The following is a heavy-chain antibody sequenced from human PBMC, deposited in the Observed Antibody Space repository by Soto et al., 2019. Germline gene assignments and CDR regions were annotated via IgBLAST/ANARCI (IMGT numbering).Heavy chain of an antibody. D-gene: IGHD2-15*01. V-gene: IGHV1-69*04. CDR3: AREGLDCSGGSCYSFALGY. CDR1: GGTFSSYT. Sequence: SVKVSCKASGGTFSSYTISWVRQAPGQGLEWMGRIIPILGIANYAQKFQGRVTITADKSTSTAYMELSSLRSEDTAVYYCAREGLDCSGGSCYSFALGYCGQGTLVTVSS. J-gene: IGHJ4*02. CDR2: IIPILGIA.